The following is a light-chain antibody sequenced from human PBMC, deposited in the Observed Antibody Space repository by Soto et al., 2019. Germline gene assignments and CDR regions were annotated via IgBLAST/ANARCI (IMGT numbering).Light chain of an antibody. CDR2: DVT. CDR3: NSYTSTNTLV. Sequence: QSALTQPASVSGSPGQSITISRTGTSSDVGGYNHVSWYQQHPGKAPKLMIYDVTDRPSGVSNRFSGSKSGNTASLAISGLQAEDEADYYCNSYTSTNTLVFGGGTKLTVL. V-gene: IGLV2-14*03. CDR1: SSDVGGYNH. J-gene: IGLJ2*01.